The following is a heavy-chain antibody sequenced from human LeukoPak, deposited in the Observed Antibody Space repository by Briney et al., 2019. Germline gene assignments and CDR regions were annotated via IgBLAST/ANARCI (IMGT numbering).Heavy chain of an antibody. CDR2: ISSSSSTI. Sequence: GGSLRLSCAASGFTVSSNYMSWVRQAPGKGLEWVSYISSSSSTIYYADSVKGRFTISRDNAKNSLYLQMNSLRAEDTAVYYCAKDPGAHYYGSGSYRRGSYFDYWGQGTLVTVSS. D-gene: IGHD3-10*01. V-gene: IGHV3-48*01. CDR1: GFTVSSNY. CDR3: AKDPGAHYYGSGSYRRGSYFDY. J-gene: IGHJ4*02.